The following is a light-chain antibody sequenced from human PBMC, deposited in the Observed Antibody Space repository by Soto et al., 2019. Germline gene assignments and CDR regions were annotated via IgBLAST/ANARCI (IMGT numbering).Light chain of an antibody. CDR2: AAI. CDR1: QNIFTY. J-gene: IGKJ2*01. Sequence: DIQMTQSPSSLSASVGDTVTITCRASQNIFTYLHWYQHRPGKAPKFLIYAAISVQDGVPSRFSGSESGTEFNLTINHLQPEDSAIYYWRQSYSAPLPFGQGTNLQMK. V-gene: IGKV1-39*01. CDR3: RQSYSAPLP.